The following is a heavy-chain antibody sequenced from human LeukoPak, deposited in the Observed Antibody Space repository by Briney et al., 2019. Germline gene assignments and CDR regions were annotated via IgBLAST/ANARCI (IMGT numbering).Heavy chain of an antibody. CDR2: INQDGTEK. Sequence: GGSLRLSCAASGCTFSSYWMNWVRQAPGKGLEWVANINQDGTEKYYVDSVKGRFTISRDNAKNSLYLQMNSLRAEDTAVYYCARGGFRFFAHWGQGTLVTVSS. CDR3: ARGGFRFFAH. CDR1: GCTFSSYW. D-gene: IGHD3-22*01. J-gene: IGHJ5*02. V-gene: IGHV3-7*04.